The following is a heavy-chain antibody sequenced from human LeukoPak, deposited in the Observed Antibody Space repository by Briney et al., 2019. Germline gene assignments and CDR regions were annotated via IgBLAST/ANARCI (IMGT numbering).Heavy chain of an antibody. CDR1: GYSFTSYW. Sequence: GESLQISCKGSGYSFTSYWIGWVRQMPGKGLEWMGIIYPGDSDTRYSPSFQGQVTISADKSISTAYLQWSSLKASDTAMYYCARQDYDFWSGYSRPFDYWGQGTLVTVSS. J-gene: IGHJ4*02. CDR3: ARQDYDFWSGYSRPFDY. D-gene: IGHD3-3*01. V-gene: IGHV5-51*01. CDR2: IYPGDSDT.